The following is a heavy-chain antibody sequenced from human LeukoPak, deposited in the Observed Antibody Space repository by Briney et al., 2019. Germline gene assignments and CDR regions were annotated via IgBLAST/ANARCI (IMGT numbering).Heavy chain of an antibody. D-gene: IGHD3-10*01. CDR3: ARDFTHGSGSYYNGFDP. V-gene: IGHV3-11*01. Sequence: GGSLRLSCAASGFTFSDYYMSWIRQAPGKGLEWVSYISSSGSTIYYADSVKGRFTISRDNAKNSLYLQMNSLRAEDTAVYYCARDFTHGSGSYYNGFDPWGQGTPVTVSS. J-gene: IGHJ5*02. CDR1: GFTFSDYY. CDR2: ISSSGSTI.